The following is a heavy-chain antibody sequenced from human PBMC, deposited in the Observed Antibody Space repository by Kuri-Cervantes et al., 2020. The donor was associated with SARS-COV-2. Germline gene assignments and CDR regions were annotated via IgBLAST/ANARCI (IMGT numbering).Heavy chain of an antibody. CDR1: GFTFSSYA. CDR2: ISGSGGST. D-gene: IGHD1-26*01. V-gene: IGHV3-23*01. Sequence: GGSLRLSCAASGFTFSSYAMSWVRQAPGKGLEWVSAISGSGGSTYYADSVKGRFTTSRDNSKNTLYLQMNSLRAEDTAVYYCARDSAPTGGATGDWFDPWGQGTLVTVSS. CDR3: ARDSAPTGGATGDWFDP. J-gene: IGHJ5*02.